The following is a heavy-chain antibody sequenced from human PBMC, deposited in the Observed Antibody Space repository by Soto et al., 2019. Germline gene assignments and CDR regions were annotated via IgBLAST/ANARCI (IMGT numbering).Heavy chain of an antibody. CDR3: ARGPGGAGGPGDY. Sequence: QVQLVQSGAEVKKPGASVKVSCKPSGYTFTSYAMHSVRQAPGQRLEWMGWINAGNGNTNYSQKFQGRVTITRDTCVGTAYRELSRMRSEDTAVYYGARGPGGAGGPGDYWGQGTLVTVSS. CDR2: INAGNGNT. V-gene: IGHV1-3*01. CDR1: GYTFTSYA. J-gene: IGHJ4*02. D-gene: IGHD3-16*01.